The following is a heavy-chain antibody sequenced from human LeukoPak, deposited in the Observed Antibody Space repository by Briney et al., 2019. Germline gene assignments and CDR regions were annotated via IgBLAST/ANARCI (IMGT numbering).Heavy chain of an antibody. Sequence: SETLSLTCTVSGGSISSGDYYWSWLRQPPGKGLEWIGYIYYSGSTYYNPSLKSRVTISVDTSKNQFSLKLSSVTAADTAAYYCARWYYYDSSGYENWGQGTLVTVSS. CDR1: GGSISSGDYY. CDR2: IYYSGST. V-gene: IGHV4-30-4*01. D-gene: IGHD3-22*01. J-gene: IGHJ4*02. CDR3: ARWYYYDSSGYEN.